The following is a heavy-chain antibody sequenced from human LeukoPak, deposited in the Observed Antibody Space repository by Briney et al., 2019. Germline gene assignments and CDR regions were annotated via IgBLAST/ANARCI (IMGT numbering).Heavy chain of an antibody. J-gene: IGHJ4*02. D-gene: IGHD4-23*01. CDR2: ISSSSSYT. V-gene: IGHV3-11*05. Sequence: PGGSLRLSCAASGFTFSDYYMSWIRQAPGKGLEWVSYISSSSSYTNYADSVKGRFTISRDNAKNSLYLQMNSLRAEDTAVYYCARVSVETPHLDYWGQGPLVTVSS. CDR3: ARVSVETPHLDY. CDR1: GFTFSDYY.